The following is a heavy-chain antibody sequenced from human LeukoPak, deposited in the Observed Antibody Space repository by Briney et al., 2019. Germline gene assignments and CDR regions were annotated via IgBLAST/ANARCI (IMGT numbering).Heavy chain of an antibody. V-gene: IGHV3-48*03. CDR3: AREGRKNFDY. J-gene: IGHJ4*02. CDR2: ISSSGRSI. CDR1: GFTFSSYE. Sequence: PGGSLRLSCAASGFTFSSYEMNWVRQAPGKGLEWVSYISSSGRSIYSADSVKGRFTISRDNAKNSLYLQMNSLRAEDTAVYYCAREGRKNFDYWGQGTLVTVSS. D-gene: IGHD2-15*01.